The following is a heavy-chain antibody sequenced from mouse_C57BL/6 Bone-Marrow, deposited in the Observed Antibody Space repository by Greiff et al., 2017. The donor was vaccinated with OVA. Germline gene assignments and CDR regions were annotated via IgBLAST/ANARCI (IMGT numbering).Heavy chain of an antibody. J-gene: IGHJ1*03. V-gene: IGHV5-16*01. CDR2: INYDGSST. CDR1: GFTFSDYY. Sequence: EVKVVESEGGLVQPGSSMKLSCTASGFTFSDYYMAWVRQVPEKGLEWVANINYDGSSTYYLASLQSRFIISRANANNILYLQMSSLKSEDTATEYCARVSNYPDWYFDVWGTGTTVTVSA. D-gene: IGHD2-5*01. CDR3: ARVSNYPDWYFDV.